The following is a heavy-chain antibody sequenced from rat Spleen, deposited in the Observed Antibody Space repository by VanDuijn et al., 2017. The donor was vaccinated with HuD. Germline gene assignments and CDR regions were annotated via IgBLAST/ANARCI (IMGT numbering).Heavy chain of an antibody. J-gene: IGHJ3*01. D-gene: IGHD4-1*01. CDR1: GFSLTNFH. V-gene: IGHV2S61*01. CDR3: ASPGLSFAY. Sequence: QVQLKESGPGLVQPSQTLSLTCTVSGFSLTNFHVHWVRQPPGKGREWMGVIWGNGSPNYNSALKSRLSISRDTSKSQVFLKMNSLQTEDTAMYFCASPGLSFAYWGQGTLVTVSS. CDR2: IWGNGSP.